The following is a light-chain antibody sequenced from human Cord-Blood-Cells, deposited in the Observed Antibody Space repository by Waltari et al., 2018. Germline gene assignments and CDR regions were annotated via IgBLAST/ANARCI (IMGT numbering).Light chain of an antibody. V-gene: IGLV2-14*01. Sequence: QSALTQPASVSGSPGQSITISCTGTSSYVGGYNYVSWYQQHPGKAPKLMIYDVSNLPSGVSNRFSGSKSGNTASLTISGLQAEDEADYYCSSYTSSSTYVFGTGTKVTVL. CDR1: SSYVGGYNY. J-gene: IGLJ1*01. CDR3: SSYTSSSTYV. CDR2: DVS.